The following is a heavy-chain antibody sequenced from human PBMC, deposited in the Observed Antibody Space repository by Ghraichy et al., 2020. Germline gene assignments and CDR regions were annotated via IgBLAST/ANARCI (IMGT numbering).Heavy chain of an antibody. CDR2: IYYSGST. CDR3: ARSRYDFWRVGGMDV. CDR1: GGSISSYY. V-gene: IGHV4-59*01. D-gene: IGHD3-3*01. J-gene: IGHJ6*02. Sequence: SETLSLTCTVSGGSISSYYWSWIRQPPGKGLEWIGYIYYSGSTNYNPSLKSRVTISVDTSKNQFSLKLSSVTAADTAVYYCARSRYDFWRVGGMDVWGQGTTVTVSS.